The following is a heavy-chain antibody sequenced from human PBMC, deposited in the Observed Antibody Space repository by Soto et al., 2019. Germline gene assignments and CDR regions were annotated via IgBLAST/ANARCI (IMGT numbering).Heavy chain of an antibody. J-gene: IGHJ4*01. Sequence: SQTLSLTCAITGDSVSSNSAGWSWVRQSPSRGLEWLGGTYYRSKWYYEYAVSVRGRITINPDTSKNQYSLQLNSVTPEDTAVYVGARVEQYRGTIFDYWGKGTLVNASS. CDR1: GDSVSSNSAG. V-gene: IGHV6-1*01. CDR3: ARVEQYRGTIFDY. D-gene: IGHD1-26*01. CDR2: TYYRSKWYY.